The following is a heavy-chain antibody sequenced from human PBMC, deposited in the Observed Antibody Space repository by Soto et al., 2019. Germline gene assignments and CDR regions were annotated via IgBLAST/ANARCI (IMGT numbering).Heavy chain of an antibody. J-gene: IGHJ4*02. CDR2: IIPIFGTA. CDR3: ARAPGGCSGGSCYFAPFDC. D-gene: IGHD2-15*01. CDR1: GGTFSSYA. Sequence: QVQLVQSGAEVKKPGSSVKVSCKASGGTFSSYAISWVRQAPGQGLEWMGGIIPIFGTANYAQKFQGRVTITADESTSTAYMELSSLRCEDTAVYYCARAPGGCSGGSCYFAPFDCWGQGTLVTVSS. V-gene: IGHV1-69*01.